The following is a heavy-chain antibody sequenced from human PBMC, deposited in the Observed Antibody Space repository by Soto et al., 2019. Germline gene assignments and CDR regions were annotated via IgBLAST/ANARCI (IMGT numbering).Heavy chain of an antibody. V-gene: IGHV1-24*01. Sequence: ASVKVSCKVSGYTLTELSMHWVRQAPGKGLEWMRGFDPEDGETIYAQKFQGRVTMTEDTSTDTAYMELSSLRSEDTAVYYCRAVAGPYYYYGMDVWGQGTTVTVSS. J-gene: IGHJ6*02. CDR1: GYTLTELS. D-gene: IGHD6-19*01. CDR3: RAVAGPYYYYGMDV. CDR2: FDPEDGET.